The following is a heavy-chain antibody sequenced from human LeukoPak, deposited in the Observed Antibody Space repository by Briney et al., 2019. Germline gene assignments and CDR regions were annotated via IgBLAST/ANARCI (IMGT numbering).Heavy chain of an antibody. D-gene: IGHD5-24*01. CDR3: ASQRWLQSSFDY. CDR2: INSDGSST. CDR1: GFTFSSYW. V-gene: IGHV3-74*01. Sequence: GGSLRLSCAVSGFTFSSYWMHWVRHAPGKGLVWVSRINSDGSSTSYADSVKGRFTISRDNAKNTLYLQMNSLRVEDTAVYYCASQRWLQSSFDYWGQGTLVTVSS. J-gene: IGHJ4*02.